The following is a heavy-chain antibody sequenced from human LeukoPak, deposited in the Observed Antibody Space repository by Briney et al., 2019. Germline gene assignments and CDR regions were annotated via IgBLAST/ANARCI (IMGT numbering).Heavy chain of an antibody. D-gene: IGHD2-15*01. J-gene: IGHJ3*02. Sequence: GGSLRLSCAASGFTVSSNYMNWVRQAPGKGLEWVSSISGSSSYIYYADSVKGRFTISRDNAKTSLYLQMNSLRVEDTAVYYCARGGIDAFDIWGQGTMVTVSS. CDR2: ISGSSSYI. CDR1: GFTVSSNY. V-gene: IGHV3-21*01. CDR3: ARGGIDAFDI.